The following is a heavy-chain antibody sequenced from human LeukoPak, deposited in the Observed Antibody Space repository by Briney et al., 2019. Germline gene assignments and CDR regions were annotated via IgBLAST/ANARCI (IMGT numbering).Heavy chain of an antibody. J-gene: IGHJ4*02. Sequence: GSLRLSCAASGFTVSSNYMSWVRQAPGKGLEWVSVIYSGGSTYYADSVKGRFTISRDNSKNTLYLQMNSLRAEDTAVYYCARVVAAAGTRDDYWGQGTLVTVSS. D-gene: IGHD6-13*01. CDR3: ARVVAAAGTRDDY. CDR2: IYSGGST. CDR1: GFTVSSNY. V-gene: IGHV3-66*01.